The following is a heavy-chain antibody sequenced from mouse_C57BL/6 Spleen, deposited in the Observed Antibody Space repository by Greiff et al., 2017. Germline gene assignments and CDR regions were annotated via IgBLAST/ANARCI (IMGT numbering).Heavy chain of an antibody. J-gene: IGHJ4*01. CDR2: IDPSDSYT. Sequence: QVQLQQPGAELVMPGASVKLSCKASGYTFTSYWMHWVKQRPGQGLEWIGEIDPSDSYTNYNQKFQGKSTLTVDKSSSTAYMQLSSLTSEDSAVYYCAVDGRYAMDYWGQGTSGTVSS. V-gene: IGHV1-69*01. CDR3: AVDGRYAMDY. CDR1: GYTFTSYW. D-gene: IGHD1-1*01.